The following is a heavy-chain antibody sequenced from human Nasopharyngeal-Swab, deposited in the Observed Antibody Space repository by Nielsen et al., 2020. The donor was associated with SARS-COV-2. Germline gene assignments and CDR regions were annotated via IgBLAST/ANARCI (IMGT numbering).Heavy chain of an antibody. Sequence: ASVKVSCKASGYTFTSYDINWVRQASGQGLEWMGWMKPNNGNTDYAQKFQGRVSMTRDTSISTAYMELSRLRSDDTAVYYCARDSVFSIFGVVSSDYWGQGTLVTVSS. CDR2: MKPNNGNT. J-gene: IGHJ4*02. D-gene: IGHD3-3*01. CDR1: GYTFTSYD. CDR3: ARDSVFSIFGVVSSDY. V-gene: IGHV1-8*01.